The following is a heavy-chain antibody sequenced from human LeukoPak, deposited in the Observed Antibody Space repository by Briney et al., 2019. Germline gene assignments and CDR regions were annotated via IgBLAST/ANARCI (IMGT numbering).Heavy chain of an antibody. V-gene: IGHV4-39*07. J-gene: IGHJ4*02. CDR1: GGSISSSSYY. CDR2: IYYSGST. D-gene: IGHD3-16*01. Sequence: SETLSLTCTVSGGSISSSSYYWGWIRQPPGKGLEWIGSIYYSGSTYYNPSLKSRVTISVDTSKNQFSLKLSSVTAADTAVYYCARFLDGGLDYWGQGTLVTVSS. CDR3: ARFLDGGLDY.